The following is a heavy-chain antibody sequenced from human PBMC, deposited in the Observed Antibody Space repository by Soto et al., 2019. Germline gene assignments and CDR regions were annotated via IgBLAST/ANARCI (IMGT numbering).Heavy chain of an antibody. CDR3: ARVEYSSSWNYYYYYGMDV. J-gene: IGHJ6*02. Sequence: TSETLSLTCAVYGGSFSGYYWSWIRQPPGKGLEWIGEINHSGSTNYNPSLKSRVTISVDTSKNQFSLKLSSVTAADTAVYYCARVEYSSSWNYYYYYGMDVWGQGTTVTVSS. D-gene: IGHD6-13*01. V-gene: IGHV4-34*01. CDR1: GGSFSGYY. CDR2: INHSGST.